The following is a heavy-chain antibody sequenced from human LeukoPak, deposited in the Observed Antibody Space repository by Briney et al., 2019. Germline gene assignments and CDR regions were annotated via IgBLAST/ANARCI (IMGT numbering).Heavy chain of an antibody. Sequence: GGSLRLSCAASGFTFSSYSMNWVRQAPGKGLEWVSYISSSSSTIYYADSVKDRFTISRDNAKNSLYLQMNSLKNEDTAVYYCVTEVSGSFPTWGQGTLVTVSS. CDR3: VTEVSGSFPT. CDR2: ISSSSSTI. J-gene: IGHJ4*02. CDR1: GFTFSSYS. V-gene: IGHV3-48*02. D-gene: IGHD1-26*01.